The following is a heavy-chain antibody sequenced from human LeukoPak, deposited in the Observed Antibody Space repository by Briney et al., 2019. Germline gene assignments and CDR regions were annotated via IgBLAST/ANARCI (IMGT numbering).Heavy chain of an antibody. Sequence: SETLSLTCIVSGGSISTYYCSWIRQPAGKGLEWIGRIYTSGSTNYNPSLKSRVTMSVDTSKNQFSLTLSSVTAADTAVYYCARVARCTSCFDVDYWGQGTLVTVSS. CDR1: GGSISTYY. D-gene: IGHD2-2*01. CDR3: ARVARCTSCFDVDY. CDR2: IYTSGST. V-gene: IGHV4-4*07. J-gene: IGHJ4*02.